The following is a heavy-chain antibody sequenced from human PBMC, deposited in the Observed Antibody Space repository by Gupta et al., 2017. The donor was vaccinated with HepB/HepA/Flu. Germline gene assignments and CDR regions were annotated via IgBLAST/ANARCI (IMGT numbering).Heavy chain of an antibody. D-gene: IGHD6-6*01. J-gene: IGHJ4*02. CDR1: GGTFSSYA. CDR2: IITILGIA. Sequence: QVQLVQSGAEVKKPGSSVKVSCKASGGTFSSYAISWVRQAPGQGLEWMGRIITILGIANYEKKCQGRVTITADKSTSTAEMELRSLRSEDTAVYYCARVPDSSSSPGFFDYGGQGTMVTVSS. V-gene: IGHV1-69*04. CDR3: ARVPDSSSSPGFFDY.